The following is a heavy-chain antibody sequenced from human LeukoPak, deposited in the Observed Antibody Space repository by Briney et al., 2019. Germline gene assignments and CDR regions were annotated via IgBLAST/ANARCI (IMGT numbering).Heavy chain of an antibody. V-gene: IGHV3-74*01. CDR3: ATAQVGAPTDF. Sequence: PGGSLRLSCTASGFPFSSYAIYWVRQAPGKGLVWVARVHGDGYSISYADSVRGRFTISRDNAKDTLYLHMDRLRPEDTAVYYCATAQVGAPTDFWGQGTRVTVSS. CDR2: VHGDGYSI. CDR1: GFPFSSYA. J-gene: IGHJ4*02. D-gene: IGHD1-26*01.